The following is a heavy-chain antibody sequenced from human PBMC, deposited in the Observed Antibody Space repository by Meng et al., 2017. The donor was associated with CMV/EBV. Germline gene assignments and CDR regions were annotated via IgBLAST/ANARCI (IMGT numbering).Heavy chain of an antibody. J-gene: IGHJ4*02. V-gene: IGHV4-39*07. CDR2: IYYSGST. D-gene: IGHD6-19*01. CDR1: GGSISSSSYY. CDR3: ARAVGGSGWYYFDY. Sequence: SETLSLTCTVSGGSISSSSYYWGWIRQPPGKGLEWIGSIYYSGSTYYNPPLKGRVTISVDTSKNQFSLKLSSVTAADTAVYYCARAVGGSGWYYFDYWGQGTLVTVSS.